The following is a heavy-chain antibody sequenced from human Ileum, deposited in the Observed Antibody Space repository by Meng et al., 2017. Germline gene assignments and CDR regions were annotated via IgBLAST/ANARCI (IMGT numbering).Heavy chain of an antibody. J-gene: IGHJ5*02. V-gene: IGHV3-72*01. CDR3: GSGFRSGGSCYSGDH. CDR2: IRNKANSYTT. CDR1: GFTFSDHY. Sequence: GESLKISCAVSGFTFSDHYMDWVRQAPGKGLEWVGRIRNKANSYTTEYAASVKGRFTIPRDDSKNSLYLQMNSLKTEDTAVYYCGSGFRSGGSCYSGDHWGQGTLVTVSS. D-gene: IGHD2-15*01.